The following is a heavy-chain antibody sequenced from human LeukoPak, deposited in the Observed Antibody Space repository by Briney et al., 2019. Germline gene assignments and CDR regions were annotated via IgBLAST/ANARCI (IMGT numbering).Heavy chain of an antibody. Sequence: GGSLRLSCAASGFTFSSYAMHWVRQAPGKGLEWVSAISGSGGSTYYADSVKGRFTISRDNSENTLYLQMNSLRAEDTAVYYCAKDPYSSPYYYMDVWGKGTTVTISS. V-gene: IGHV3-23*01. CDR1: GFTFSSYA. J-gene: IGHJ6*03. D-gene: IGHD6-19*01. CDR3: AKDPYSSPYYYMDV. CDR2: ISGSGGST.